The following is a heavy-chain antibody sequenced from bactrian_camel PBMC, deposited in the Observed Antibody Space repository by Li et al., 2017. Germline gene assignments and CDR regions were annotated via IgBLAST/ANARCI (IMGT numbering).Heavy chain of an antibody. CDR1: GNMDNRCC. CDR3: ALYEAYGGRCSFREDFYDY. V-gene: IGHV3S25*01. CDR2: IYNGDGSA. Sequence: SVQAGGSLRLSCEASGNMDNRCCRAWFRQAPGQEREGVAAIYNGDGSAIYTDSAKGRFAISQDNARNMWYLQMNNLEPEDTAMYYCALYEAYGGRCSFREDFYDYWGPGTQVTVS. J-gene: IGHJ4*01. D-gene: IGHD1*01.